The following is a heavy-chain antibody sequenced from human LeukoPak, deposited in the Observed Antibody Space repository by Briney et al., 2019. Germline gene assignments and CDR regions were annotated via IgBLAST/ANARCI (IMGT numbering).Heavy chain of an antibody. V-gene: IGHV1-2*02. CDR1: GYTFTGYY. D-gene: IGHD3-22*01. Sequence: ASVKVSCKASGYTFTGYYMHWVRQAPGQGLEWMGWINPNSGGTNYAQKFQGRVTMTRDTSISTTYMELSRLRSDDTAVYYCARVHYDSSRGLCDYWGQGTLVTVSS. J-gene: IGHJ4*02. CDR3: ARVHYDSSRGLCDY. CDR2: INPNSGGT.